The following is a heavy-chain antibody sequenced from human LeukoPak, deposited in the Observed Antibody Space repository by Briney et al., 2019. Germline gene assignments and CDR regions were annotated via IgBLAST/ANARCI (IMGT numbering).Heavy chain of an antibody. CDR2: IYYSGST. Sequence: SETLPLTCTVSGGSISSSSYYWGWIRQPPGKGLEWIGSIYYSGSTYYNPSLKGRVTISVDTSKNQFSLKLSSVTAADTAVYYCATTGDYYYDSSGYYIEAFDIWGQGTMVTVSS. D-gene: IGHD3-22*01. CDR3: ATTGDYYYDSSGYYIEAFDI. CDR1: GGSISSSSYY. J-gene: IGHJ3*02. V-gene: IGHV4-39*01.